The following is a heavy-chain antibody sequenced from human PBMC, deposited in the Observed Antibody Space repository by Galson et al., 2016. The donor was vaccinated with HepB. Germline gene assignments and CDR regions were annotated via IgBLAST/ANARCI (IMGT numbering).Heavy chain of an antibody. Sequence: SLRLSCAVSGFTLSNYRIDWVRQAPGKGLEWVSCISSSSVYIWYADLVRGRFTNSRDNAKNSLYLQMDSLTAEDTAVYYCARADGFNTPFLDSWGQGTLVTVSS. D-gene: IGHD5-24*01. V-gene: IGHV3-21*01. CDR1: GFTLSNYR. CDR3: ARADGFNTPFLDS. J-gene: IGHJ4*02. CDR2: ISSSSVYI.